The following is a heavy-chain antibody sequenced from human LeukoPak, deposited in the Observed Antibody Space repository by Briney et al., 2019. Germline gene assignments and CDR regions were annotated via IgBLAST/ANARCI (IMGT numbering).Heavy chain of an antibody. Sequence: GGSLRLSCAASGFNVRSNYMSWVRQAPGKGLEWVSVIYSDGSTYYSESVRGRFTISRDDPKNTVYLQMNSLRAEDTAVYYCTRDCFTGGGYFDYWGQGAQVVVSS. CDR2: IYSDGST. CDR1: GFNVRSNY. D-gene: IGHD2-15*01. V-gene: IGHV3-53*01. CDR3: TRDCFTGGGYFDY. J-gene: IGHJ4*02.